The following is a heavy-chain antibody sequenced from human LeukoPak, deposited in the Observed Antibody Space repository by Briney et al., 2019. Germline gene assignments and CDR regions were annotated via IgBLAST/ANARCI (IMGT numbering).Heavy chain of an antibody. CDR3: ARCDYFDY. CDR1: GFTFSSYA. Sequence: GGSLRLSCAASGFTFSSYAMHWVRQAPGKGLEWVAVISYDGSNKYYADSVKGRFTISRVNSKNTLYLQMNSLRAEDTAVYYCARCDYFDYWGQGTLVTVSS. V-gene: IGHV3-30*04. CDR2: ISYDGSNK. J-gene: IGHJ4*02.